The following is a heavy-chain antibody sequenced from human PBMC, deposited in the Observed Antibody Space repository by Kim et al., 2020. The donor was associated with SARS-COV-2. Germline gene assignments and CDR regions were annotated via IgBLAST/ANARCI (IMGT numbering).Heavy chain of an antibody. D-gene: IGHD3-10*01. Sequence: ASVKVSCKASGYTFTSYCISWVRQAPGQGLEWMGWISAYNGNTNYAQKLQGRVTMTTDTSTSTAYMELRSLRSDDTAVYYCARDIRYYGSGSTPGLFSLDYWGQGTLVTVSS. CDR2: ISAYNGNT. CDR3: ARDIRYYGSGSTPGLFSLDY. J-gene: IGHJ4*02. CDR1: GYTFTSYC. V-gene: IGHV1-18*01.